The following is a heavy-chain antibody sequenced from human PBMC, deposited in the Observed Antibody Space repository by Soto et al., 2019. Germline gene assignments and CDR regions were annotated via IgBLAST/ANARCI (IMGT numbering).Heavy chain of an antibody. CDR2: INPNSGGT. D-gene: IGHD1-1*01. Sequence: ASVKVSCKASGYTFTGYYMHWVRQAPGQGLEWMGWINPNSGGTNYAQKFQGRVTMTRDTSISTAYMELRRLRSDDTAVYCSASRNAYIMPVDSWGQGPSVTLSS. J-gene: IGHJ1*01. CDR1: GYTFTGYY. V-gene: IGHV1-2*02. CDR3: ASRNAYIMPVDS.